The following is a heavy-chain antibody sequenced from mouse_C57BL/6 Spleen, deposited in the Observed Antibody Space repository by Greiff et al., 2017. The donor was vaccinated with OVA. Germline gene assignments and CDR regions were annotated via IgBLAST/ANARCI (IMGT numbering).Heavy chain of an antibody. J-gene: IGHJ4*01. CDR1: GFSLTSYG. CDR3: ARHGNSPSRGAMDY. CDR2: IWSDGST. V-gene: IGHV2-6-1*01. Sequence: VKLMESGPGLVAPSQSLSITCTVSGFSLTSYGVHWVRQPPGKGLEWLVVIWSDGSTTYNSALKSRLSISKDNSKSQVFLKMNSLQTDDTAMYYCARHGNSPSRGAMDYWGQGTSVTVSS. D-gene: IGHD2-1*01.